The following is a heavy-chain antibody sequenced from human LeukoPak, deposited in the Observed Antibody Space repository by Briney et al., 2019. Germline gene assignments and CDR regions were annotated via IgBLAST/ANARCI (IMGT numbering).Heavy chain of an antibody. CDR1: GFTFSSYE. J-gene: IGHJ4*02. D-gene: IGHD1-26*01. Sequence: GGSLRLSCAASGFTFSSYEMNWVRQVPGKGLEWVSYISSSGSTIYYADSVKGRFTISRDNAKNSLYLQMNSLRAEDTAVYYCARRAVGATGSFDYWGQGTLVTVSS. CDR3: ARRAVGATGSFDY. CDR2: ISSSGSTI. V-gene: IGHV3-48*03.